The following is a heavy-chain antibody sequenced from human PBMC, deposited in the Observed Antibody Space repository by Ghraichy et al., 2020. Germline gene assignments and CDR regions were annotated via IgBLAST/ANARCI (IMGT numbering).Heavy chain of an antibody. Sequence: SQTLSLTCTVSGASMRTYYYSWVRQPPGKGLEWIGYISFSGSTNYNPSVESRVTISVDTSKSQFSLKLRSVTAADTAVYYCARLRLSGSLEDSQYYFDDWGQGFLVTVPS. J-gene: IGHJ4*02. V-gene: IGHV4-59*08. D-gene: IGHD2-15*01. CDR1: GASMRTYY. CDR3: ARLRLSGSLEDSQYYFDD. CDR2: ISFSGST.